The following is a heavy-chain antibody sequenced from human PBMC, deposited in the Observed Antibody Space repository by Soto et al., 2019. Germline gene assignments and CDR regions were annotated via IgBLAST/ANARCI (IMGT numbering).Heavy chain of an antibody. Sequence: GASVKVSCKASGYTFTSYGISWARQAPGQGLEWMGWISAYNGNTNYAQKLQGRVTMTTDTSTSTAYMELRSLRSDDTAVYYCARDLRGYCSSTSCYLGDYWGQGTLVTVSS. CDR3: ARDLRGYCSSTSCYLGDY. D-gene: IGHD2-2*01. J-gene: IGHJ4*02. CDR1: GYTFTSYG. V-gene: IGHV1-18*01. CDR2: ISAYNGNT.